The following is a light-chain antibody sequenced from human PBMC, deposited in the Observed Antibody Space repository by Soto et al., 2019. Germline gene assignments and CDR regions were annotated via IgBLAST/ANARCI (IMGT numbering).Light chain of an antibody. Sequence: QSALTQPASVSGSRGQSITISCTGTSSDVGGYDYVSWYQQHPCKAPKLMIYGVSNRPSGVSDRFSVSKSGNTASLTISGLQAEDEADYYCSSYTSSSTKVFGGGTKLTVL. CDR3: SSYTSSSTKV. V-gene: IGLV2-14*01. CDR1: SSDVGGYDY. J-gene: IGLJ2*01. CDR2: GVS.